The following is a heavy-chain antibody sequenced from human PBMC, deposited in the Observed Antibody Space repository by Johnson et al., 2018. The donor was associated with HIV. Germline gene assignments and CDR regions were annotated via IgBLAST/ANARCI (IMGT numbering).Heavy chain of an antibody. CDR2: IRYDETNK. CDR3: AKVGGTTSLLDAFDI. Sequence: QVQLVESGGGVVQPGGSLRLSCVASGLPLSNYGMHWVRQAPGKGLEWVAFIRYDETNKDYADSVKGRFTISRDSSKNTLFLQMNSLRAEDTAVDYCAKVGGTTSLLDAFDIWGQGTMVTVSS. D-gene: IGHD1-26*01. J-gene: IGHJ3*02. V-gene: IGHV3-30*02. CDR1: GLPLSNYG.